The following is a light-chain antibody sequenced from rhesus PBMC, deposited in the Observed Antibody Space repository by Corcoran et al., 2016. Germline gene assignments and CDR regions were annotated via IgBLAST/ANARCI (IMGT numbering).Light chain of an antibody. V-gene: IGKV1S12*01. CDR2: EAS. Sequence: DIQMTQSPSALSASVGDRVTLSCRASQNIYSNLAWYHQKPGKAPKLLIYEASSLKTGIPSRFSGSGYGTDFTLTISSLQPEDSAAYYCQHYYDNPYSFGQGTKVEIK. J-gene: IGKJ2*01. CDR3: QHYYDNPYS. CDR1: QNIYSN.